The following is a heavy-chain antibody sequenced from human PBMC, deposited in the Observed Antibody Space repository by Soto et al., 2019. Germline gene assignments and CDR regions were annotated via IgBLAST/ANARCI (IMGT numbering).Heavy chain of an antibody. D-gene: IGHD3-9*01. Sequence: QVQLVESGGGVVQPGRSLRLSCAASGFTFSSYGMHWVRQAPGKGLEWVAVISYDGSNKYYADSVKGRFTISRDNSKNTLYLQMNSLRAEDTAVYYCAAYDILTGHFDYWGQGTLVTVSS. CDR1: GFTFSSYG. V-gene: IGHV3-30*03. J-gene: IGHJ4*02. CDR2: ISYDGSNK. CDR3: AAYDILTGHFDY.